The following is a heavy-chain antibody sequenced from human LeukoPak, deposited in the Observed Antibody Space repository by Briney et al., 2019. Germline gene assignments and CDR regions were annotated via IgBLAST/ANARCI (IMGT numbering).Heavy chain of an antibody. J-gene: IGHJ4*02. V-gene: IGHV4-30-2*01. CDR1: GGSISSGGYS. D-gene: IGHD2-21*02. CDR2: IYHSEST. Sequence: SQTLSLTCAVSGGSISSGGYSWSWIRQPPGKGLEWIGYIYHSESTNYNPSLKSRVTISVDTSKNQFSLKLSSVTAADTAVYYCASFTHIVVVTAIHGGGYFDYWGQGTLVTVSS. CDR3: ASFTHIVVVTAIHGGGYFDY.